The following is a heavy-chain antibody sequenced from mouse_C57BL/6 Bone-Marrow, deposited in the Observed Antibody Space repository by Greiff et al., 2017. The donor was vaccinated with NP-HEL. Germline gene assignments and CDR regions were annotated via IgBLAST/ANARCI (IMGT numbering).Heavy chain of an antibody. Sequence: EVQRVESGGGLVKPGGSLKLSCAASGFTFSSYAMSWVRQTPEKRLEWVATISDGGSYTYYPDNVKGRFTISRDNAKNNLYLQMSHLKSEDTAMYYCARYGSSPFYWYFDVWGTGTTVTVSS. D-gene: IGHD1-1*01. CDR2: ISDGGSYT. V-gene: IGHV5-4*01. J-gene: IGHJ1*03. CDR3: ARYGSSPFYWYFDV. CDR1: GFTFSSYA.